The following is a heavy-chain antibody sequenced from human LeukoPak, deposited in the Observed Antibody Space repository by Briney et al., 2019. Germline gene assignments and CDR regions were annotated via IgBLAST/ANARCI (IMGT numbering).Heavy chain of an antibody. J-gene: IGHJ4*02. CDR2: IRSKANRYAT. V-gene: IGHV3-73*01. CDR1: GFTFSGSA. Sequence: GGSLRLSCAASGFTFSGSAMHSVCEASGEGLEWVCRIRSKANRYATTHAASVKGRFTISRDDSKNTAYMQMNSLKTEDTAVYYCTSFDWDYVWGSYRPLWGQGTLVTVSS. D-gene: IGHD3-16*02. CDR3: TSFDWDYVWGSYRPL.